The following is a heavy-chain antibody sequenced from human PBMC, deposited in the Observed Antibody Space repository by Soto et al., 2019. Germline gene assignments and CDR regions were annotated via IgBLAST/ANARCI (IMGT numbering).Heavy chain of an antibody. CDR3: ARDQEVNYADVGGSEDYYGLDV. J-gene: IGHJ6*02. CDR1: GDSISSGGYY. Sequence: PSETLSLTCTVSGDSISSGGYYWSWIRQHPGKGLEWIGYIYHSGSSYYNPSLKSRVTISVDTSQSQFYLQLTSVTAADTAVYYCARDQEVNYADVGGSEDYYGLDVWGRGTTVTV. CDR2: IYHSGSS. V-gene: IGHV4-31*03. D-gene: IGHD4-17*01.